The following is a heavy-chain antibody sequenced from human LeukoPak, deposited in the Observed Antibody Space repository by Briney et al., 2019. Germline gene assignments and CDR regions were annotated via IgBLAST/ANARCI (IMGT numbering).Heavy chain of an antibody. Sequence: ASVKVSCTVSGYTLTELSMHWVRQAPGKGLEWMGGFDPEDGETIYAQKFQGRVTMTEDTSTDTAYMELSSLRSEDTAVYYCARDDGEVTMVRGGGQYYFDYWGQGTLVTVSS. J-gene: IGHJ4*02. V-gene: IGHV1-24*01. CDR3: ARDDGEVTMVRGGGQYYFDY. D-gene: IGHD3-10*01. CDR1: GYTLTELS. CDR2: FDPEDGET.